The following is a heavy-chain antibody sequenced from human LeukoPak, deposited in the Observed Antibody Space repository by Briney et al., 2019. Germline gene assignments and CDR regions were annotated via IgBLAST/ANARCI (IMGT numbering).Heavy chain of an antibody. CDR2: INPNSGGT. D-gene: IGHD6-6*01. CDR3: ARIAAAARPDIDY. V-gene: IGHV1-2*02. J-gene: IGHJ4*02. CDR1: GYTFTGCY. Sequence: GASVKVSCKASGYTFTGCYMHWVRQAPGQGLEWMGWINPNSGGTSYAQKFQGRVTMTRDTSISTAYMELSRLRSDDTAVYYCARIAAAARPDIDYWGQGTLVTVSS.